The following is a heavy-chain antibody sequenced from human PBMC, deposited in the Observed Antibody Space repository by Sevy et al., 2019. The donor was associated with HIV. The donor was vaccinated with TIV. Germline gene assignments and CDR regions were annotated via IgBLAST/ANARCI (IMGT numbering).Heavy chain of an antibody. D-gene: IGHD3-10*01. CDR1: GYTFTRYY. Sequence: ASVKVSCKASGYTFTRYYMHWVRQAPGQGLEWMGWINPNSGATNYAQKFQGRVTMTRDTSITTAYMELSRLTSDDAAVYYCTVDRGLLRHEYFFDYWGQGTLVTVSS. V-gene: IGHV1-2*02. J-gene: IGHJ4*02. CDR2: INPNSGAT. CDR3: TVDRGLLRHEYFFDY.